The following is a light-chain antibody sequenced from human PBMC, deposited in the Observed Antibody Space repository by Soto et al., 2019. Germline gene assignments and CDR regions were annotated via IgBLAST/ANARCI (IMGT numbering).Light chain of an antibody. Sequence: EIVLTQSPGTLSLSPGERATLSCRASQSLTSIYLAWYQQKPGQAPRLLIYGVSNRATGIPDRFSGSGSGTDFILTISRLEPEDFSVYYCHQYGSSPRTFGQGTKVEIK. CDR3: HQYGSSPRT. CDR2: GVS. CDR1: QSLTSIY. V-gene: IGKV3-20*01. J-gene: IGKJ1*01.